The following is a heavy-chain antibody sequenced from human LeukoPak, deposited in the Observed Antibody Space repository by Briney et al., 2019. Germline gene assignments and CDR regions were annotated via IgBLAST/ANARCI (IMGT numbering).Heavy chain of an antibody. J-gene: IGHJ4*02. CDR3: ARGESSRPKFHFDY. Sequence: PSETLSLTCTVSGYSINSGYYWGWIRQPPGKGLEWIGSIYQSGSTYYNPSLKSRVTISVDTSKNQFSLRVSSVTAADTAVYYCARGESSRPKFHFDYWGQGTLVTVSS. CDR2: IYQSGST. CDR1: GYSINSGYY. V-gene: IGHV4-38-2*02. D-gene: IGHD6-13*01.